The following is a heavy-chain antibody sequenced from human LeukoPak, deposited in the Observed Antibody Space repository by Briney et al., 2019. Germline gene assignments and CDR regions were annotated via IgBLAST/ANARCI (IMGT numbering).Heavy chain of an antibody. J-gene: IGHJ6*03. CDR2: INSDGSST. CDR1: GFTFSSYW. CDR3: AKQNCSRTSCYIWGDYFDYYMDV. V-gene: IGHV3-74*01. Sequence: PGGSLRLSCAASGFTFSSYWMHWVRQAPGKGLVWVSRINSDGSSTSYADSVKGRFTISRDNARDTLYLQMNSLRAEDTAVYYCAKQNCSRTSCYIWGDYFDYYMDVWSKGNTVTVSS. D-gene: IGHD2-2*02.